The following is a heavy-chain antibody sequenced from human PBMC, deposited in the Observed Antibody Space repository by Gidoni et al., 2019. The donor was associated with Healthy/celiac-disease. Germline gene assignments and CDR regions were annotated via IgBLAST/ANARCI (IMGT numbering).Heavy chain of an antibody. J-gene: IGHJ4*02. D-gene: IGHD4-17*01. V-gene: IGHV1-18*01. CDR1: GYTFTSYG. CDR2: SSAYNGYT. CDR3: ARDRYGAPDY. Sequence: QVQLVQSGAEVKTPGASAKVSGMASGYTFTSYGIRWVRQAPGQGLEWMGWSSAYNGYTNYAQKRQGSVTMTTDTATSTAYMSLRSLGSADSSVYCCARDRYGAPDYWGQGTLVTVSS.